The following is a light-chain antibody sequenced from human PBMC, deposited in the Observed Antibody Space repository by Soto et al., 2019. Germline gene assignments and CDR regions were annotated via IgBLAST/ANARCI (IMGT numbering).Light chain of an antibody. V-gene: IGKV3-15*01. J-gene: IGKJ1*01. CDR2: GAS. Sequence: EIVMTQSPATLSVSPGERATLSCRASQSVSSNLAWYQQKPGQAPRLLIYGASTRATGIPARFSGSGSGTEFTLTISSLQSEDFAVYYCQQYNNWPPTFGQGTKAEIK. CDR3: QQYNNWPPT. CDR1: QSVSSN.